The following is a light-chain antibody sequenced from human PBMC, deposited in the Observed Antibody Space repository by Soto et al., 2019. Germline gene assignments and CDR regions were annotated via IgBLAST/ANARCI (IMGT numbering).Light chain of an antibody. CDR3: QKANSFPYT. Sequence: DIQMTQSPSSVSASVGDRVTITCRASQRISSWLAWYQQKPGKAPKLLISAASSLQTGVPSRFSGSGSGTEFTLTIISLQPEDFATYYCQKANSFPYTFGQGTKLEIK. J-gene: IGKJ2*01. CDR1: QRISSW. CDR2: AAS. V-gene: IGKV1-12*01.